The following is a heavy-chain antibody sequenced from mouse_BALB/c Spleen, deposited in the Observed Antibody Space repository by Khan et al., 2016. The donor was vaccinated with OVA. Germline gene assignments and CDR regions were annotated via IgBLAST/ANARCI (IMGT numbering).Heavy chain of an antibody. CDR1: GFTFSDYY. CDR3: WRGFYGDRFAY. Sequence: EVELVESGGGLVKPGGSLKLSCVASGFTFSDYYMYWVRQTPEKRLEWVATISAGTNYIYYLDNVKGRFTISRDNAKNNLYLQMSSLKSEDTAMYYCWRGFYGDRFAYWGHGTLVTVSA. V-gene: IGHV5-4*02. D-gene: IGHD2-13*01. J-gene: IGHJ3*01. CDR2: ISAGTNYI.